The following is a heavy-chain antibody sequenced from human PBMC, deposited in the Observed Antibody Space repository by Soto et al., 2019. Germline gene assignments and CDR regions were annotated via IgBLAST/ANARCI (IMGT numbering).Heavy chain of an antibody. CDR2: INSDGSST. J-gene: IGHJ5*02. CDR1: GFTFSSYW. Sequence: GGSLRLSCAASGFTFSSYWMHWVRQAPGKGLVWVSRINSDGSSTSYADSVKGRFTISRDNAKNSLYLQMNSLRAEDTAVYYCARDGGQWLNWFDPWGQGTLVTVSS. V-gene: IGHV3-74*01. CDR3: ARDGGQWLNWFDP. D-gene: IGHD6-19*01.